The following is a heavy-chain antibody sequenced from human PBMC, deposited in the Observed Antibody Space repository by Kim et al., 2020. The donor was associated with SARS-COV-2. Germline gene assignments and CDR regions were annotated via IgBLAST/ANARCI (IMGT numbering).Heavy chain of an antibody. D-gene: IGHD3-22*01. CDR2: INYSGST. V-gene: IGHV4-34*01. Sequence: SETLSLTCAVYGGSFSGYYWSWIRQPPGKWLEWIGEINYSGSTNYNPSLKSRVTISADTSKNQFSLKLSSVTAADTAVYYCARGIRKITMILVVATSESVYSDYWGQGTLVTVSS. CDR1: GGSFSGYY. J-gene: IGHJ4*02. CDR3: ARGIRKITMILVVATSESVYSDY.